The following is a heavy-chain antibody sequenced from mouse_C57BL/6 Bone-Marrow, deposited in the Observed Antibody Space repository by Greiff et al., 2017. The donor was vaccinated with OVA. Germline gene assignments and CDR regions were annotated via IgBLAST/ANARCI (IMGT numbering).Heavy chain of an antibody. CDR1: GFTFSDAW. CDR2: IRNKANNHAT. J-gene: IGHJ3*01. Sequence: EVKLEESGGGLVQPGGSMKLSCAASGFTFSDAWMDWVRQSPEKGLEWVAEIRNKANNHATYYAESVKGRFTISRDDSKSSVYLQMNSLRAEDTGIYYCTSLLRYPAWFAYWGQGTLVTVSA. D-gene: IGHD1-1*01. V-gene: IGHV6-6*01. CDR3: TSLLRYPAWFAY.